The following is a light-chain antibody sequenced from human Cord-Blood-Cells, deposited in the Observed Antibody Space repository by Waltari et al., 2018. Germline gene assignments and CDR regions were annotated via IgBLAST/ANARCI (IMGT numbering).Light chain of an antibody. V-gene: IGKV1-39*01. CDR3: QQSYSTPQT. CDR2: AAS. J-gene: IGKJ2*01. CDR1: QSISSY. Sequence: DIQMTQFPSSLSASVRDRVNITCRASQSISSYLNWYQQKPGKDPKLMIYAASSLQSGVPSRFSGSGSGTDFTLTISSLQPEDFATYYCQQSYSTPQTFGQGTKLEIK.